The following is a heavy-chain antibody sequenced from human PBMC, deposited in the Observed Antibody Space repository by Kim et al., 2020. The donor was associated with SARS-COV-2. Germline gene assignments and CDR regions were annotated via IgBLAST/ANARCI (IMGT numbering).Heavy chain of an antibody. Sequence: GGSLRLSCAASGFTVSSNYMSWVRQAPGKGLEWVSVIYSGGSTYYADSVKGRFTISRDNSKNTLYLQMNSLRAEDTAVYYCARDSQEKAADAFDIWGQGTMVTVSS. J-gene: IGHJ3*02. CDR1: GFTVSSNY. D-gene: IGHD6-13*01. CDR3: ARDSQEKAADAFDI. CDR2: IYSGGST. V-gene: IGHV3-53*01.